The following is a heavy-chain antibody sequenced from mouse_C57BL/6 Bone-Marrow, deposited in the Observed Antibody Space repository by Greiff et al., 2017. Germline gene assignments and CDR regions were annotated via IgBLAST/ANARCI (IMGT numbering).Heavy chain of an antibody. Sequence: VQLQQSGPELVKPGASVKISCKASGYAFSSSWMNWVKQRPGKGLEWIGRSYPGDGDTNYNGKFKGKATLTADKSSSTAYMQLSSLTSEDSAVYFCAGYGNYWYFDVWGTGTTVTVSS. CDR1: GYAFSSSW. V-gene: IGHV1-82*01. D-gene: IGHD2-1*01. J-gene: IGHJ1*03. CDR2: SYPGDGDT. CDR3: AGYGNYWYFDV.